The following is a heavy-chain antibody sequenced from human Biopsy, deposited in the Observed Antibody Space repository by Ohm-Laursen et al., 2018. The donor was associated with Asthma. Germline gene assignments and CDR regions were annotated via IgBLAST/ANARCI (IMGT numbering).Heavy chain of an antibody. J-gene: IGHJ6*02. V-gene: IGHV3-33*01. Sequence: SLRLSCAASGFTFSSYGMHWVRQAPGKGLEWVAIIWYDGSNKYYADSVKGRFTISRDNSKNTLYLQMNSLRAEDTAVYYCARVGYGSSWYGDYYYGMDVWGQGTTVTVSS. CDR2: IWYDGSNK. CDR3: ARVGYGSSWYGDYYYGMDV. D-gene: IGHD6-13*01. CDR1: GFTFSSYG.